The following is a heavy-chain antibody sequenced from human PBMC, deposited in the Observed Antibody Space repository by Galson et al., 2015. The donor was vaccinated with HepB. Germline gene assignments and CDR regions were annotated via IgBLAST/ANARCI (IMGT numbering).Heavy chain of an antibody. J-gene: IGHJ6*02. D-gene: IGHD3-10*01. CDR1: GYTFTSYA. Sequence: SCKASGYTFTSYAMNWVRQAPGQGLEWMGWINTNTGNPTYAQGFTGRFVFSLDTPVSTAYLQISSLKAEDTAVYYCARDHGGSGSYLMWETYYYYYGMDVWGQGTTVTVSS. CDR2: INTNTGNP. CDR3: ARDHGGSGSYLMWETYYYYYGMDV. V-gene: IGHV7-4-1*02.